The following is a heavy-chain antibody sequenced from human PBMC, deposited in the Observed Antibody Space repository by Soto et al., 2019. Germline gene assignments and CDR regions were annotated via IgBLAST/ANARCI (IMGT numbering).Heavy chain of an antibody. CDR1: GGSFSAYY. CDR2: INHSVGT. D-gene: IGHD3-22*01. CDR3: ARGSVDTVDSSGFYEY. V-gene: IGHV4-34*01. Sequence: PSETLSLTCAVYGGSFSAYYWSWIRQPPGKGLEWIGEINHSVGTSYNPSLKSRVTISVDTSKSQFSLKLTSVTDADSAVYYCARGSVDTVDSSGFYEYWCQGTPVTVSS. J-gene: IGHJ4*02.